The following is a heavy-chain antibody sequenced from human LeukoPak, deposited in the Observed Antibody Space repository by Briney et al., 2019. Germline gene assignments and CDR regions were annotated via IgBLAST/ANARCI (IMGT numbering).Heavy chain of an antibody. CDR3: ARDGRVSVAGPIDY. CDR1: GFTFSSYS. J-gene: IGHJ4*02. D-gene: IGHD6-19*01. CDR2: ISSSSSYI. V-gene: IGHV3-21*01. Sequence: PGGSLRLSCAASGFTFSSYSMNWVRQAPGKGLEWVSSISSSSSYIYYADSVKGRFTISRDNAKNSLYLQMNSLRAEDTAVYYCARDGRVSVAGPIDYWGQGTLVTVSS.